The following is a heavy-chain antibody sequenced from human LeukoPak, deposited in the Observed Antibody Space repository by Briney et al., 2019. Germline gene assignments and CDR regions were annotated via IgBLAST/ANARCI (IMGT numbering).Heavy chain of an antibody. CDR2: ISESGGST. D-gene: IGHD3-16*01. J-gene: IGHJ4*02. CDR3: ARDRLKGPPVMDY. Sequence: GGSLRLSCTASGFTFSTYGMTWVRQAPGKGLEWVSSISESGGSTDDADSVKGRFTISRDNSNNMVYLQMNSLRAEDTVVYYCARDRLKGPPVMDYWGQGILVTVSS. CDR1: GFTFSTYG. V-gene: IGHV3-23*01.